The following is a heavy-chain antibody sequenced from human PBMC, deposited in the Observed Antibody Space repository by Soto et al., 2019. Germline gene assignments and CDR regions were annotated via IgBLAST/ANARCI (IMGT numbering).Heavy chain of an antibody. Sequence: GGSLRLSCAASGFTFSSYWMSWVRQAPGKGLEWVANIKQDGSEKYYVDSVKGRFTISRDNAKNSLYLQMNSLRAEDTAVYYCARAIVPAAIAFDIWGQGTMVTVSS. CDR3: ARAIVPAAIAFDI. CDR1: GFTFSSYW. D-gene: IGHD2-2*01. V-gene: IGHV3-7*01. CDR2: IKQDGSEK. J-gene: IGHJ3*02.